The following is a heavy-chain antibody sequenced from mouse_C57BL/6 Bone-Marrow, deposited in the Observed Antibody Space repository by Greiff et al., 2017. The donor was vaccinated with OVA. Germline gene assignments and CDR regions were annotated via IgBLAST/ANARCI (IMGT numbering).Heavy chain of an antibody. J-gene: IGHJ4*01. CDR2: INPNNGGT. V-gene: IGHV1-18*01. CDR1: GYTFTDYN. Sequence: EVKVVESGPELVKPGASVKIPCKASGYTFTDYNMDWVKQSHGKSLEWIGDINPNNGGTIYNQKFKGKATLTVDKSSSTAYMELRSLTSEDTAVYYCARSDYGAMDYWGQGTSVTVSS. CDR3: ARSDYGAMDY.